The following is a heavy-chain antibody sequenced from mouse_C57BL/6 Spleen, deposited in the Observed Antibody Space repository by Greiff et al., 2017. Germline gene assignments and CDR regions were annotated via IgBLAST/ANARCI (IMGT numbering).Heavy chain of an antibody. Sequence: DVKLVESGGGLVKPGGSLKLSCAASGFTFSSYAMSWVRQTPEKRLEWVATISDVGSYTYYPDNVKGRFPISRDNAKNNLYLQMSHLKSEDTAMYYCARDRITTVVDWYFDVWGTGTTVTVSS. CDR3: ARDRITTVVDWYFDV. CDR1: GFTFSSYA. J-gene: IGHJ1*03. CDR2: ISDVGSYT. D-gene: IGHD1-1*01. V-gene: IGHV5-4*01.